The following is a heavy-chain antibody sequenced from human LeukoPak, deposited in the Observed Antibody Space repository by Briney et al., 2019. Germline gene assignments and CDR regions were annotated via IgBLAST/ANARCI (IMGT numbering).Heavy chain of an antibody. CDR1: GGSISSNDYY. D-gene: IGHD2-15*01. CDR3: TTDTWYSAGH. CDR2: IKKDGSEK. J-gene: IGHJ4*02. Sequence: TSETLSLTCTVSGGSISSNDYYWSWIRQPPGKGLEWMAIIKKDGSEKYYVDSMKGRFTISRDNAKNSLFLQMNSLRAEDTAIYYCTTDTWYSAGHWGQGTLVTVSS. V-gene: IGHV3-7*03.